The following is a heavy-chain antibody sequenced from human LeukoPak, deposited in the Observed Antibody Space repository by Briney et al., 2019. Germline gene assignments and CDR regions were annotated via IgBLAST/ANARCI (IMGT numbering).Heavy chain of an antibody. Sequence: SETLSLTCAVSGGSISSSNWWSWVRQPPGKGLEWIGRIYTSGSTNYNPSLKSRVTILVDTSKNQFSLKLSSVTAADTAVYYCARDRIDIVVLISGFDPWGQGILVTVSS. J-gene: IGHJ5*02. V-gene: IGHV4-4*02. D-gene: IGHD2-15*01. CDR3: ARDRIDIVVLISGFDP. CDR1: GGSISSSNW. CDR2: IYTSGST.